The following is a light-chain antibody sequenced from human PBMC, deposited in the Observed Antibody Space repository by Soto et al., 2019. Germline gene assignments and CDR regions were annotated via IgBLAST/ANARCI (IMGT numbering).Light chain of an antibody. Sequence: QSVLTQPPSVSGAPVRSITISCTGTNSDIGDDDFVSWYQHYPGKAPQLMIFEVSYRASGVSNRFSGSKSGNTASLTISGLQAEDKADYYCSSYTATSTLPTFGTGTKVTVL. CDR1: NSDIGDDDF. CDR2: EVS. J-gene: IGLJ1*01. CDR3: SSYTATSTLPT. V-gene: IGLV2-14*01.